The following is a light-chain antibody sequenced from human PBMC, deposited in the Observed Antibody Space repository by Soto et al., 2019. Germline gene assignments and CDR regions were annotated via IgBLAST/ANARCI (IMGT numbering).Light chain of an antibody. Sequence: VVLTQSPATLSVSPGETVTLSCRASHNIRNNLAWYQHKPGQAPRLLISYASSGATGVPGRFSGSGSGTEFALTISSLQSEDSAEYYGQHLYNWPVTFGGGTKV. J-gene: IGKJ4*01. CDR2: YAS. CDR1: HNIRNN. CDR3: QHLYNWPVT. V-gene: IGKV3-15*01.